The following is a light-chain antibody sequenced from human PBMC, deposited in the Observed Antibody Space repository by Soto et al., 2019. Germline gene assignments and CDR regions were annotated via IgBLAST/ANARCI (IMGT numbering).Light chain of an antibody. V-gene: IGKV3-15*01. Sequence: SLSPVARAIVSGNRTPLSCRASQSVSNNYLAWYQQKPGQAPRLLIYGTSTRATGIPAKFSGSGSGTEFTLAISSLQSEDFAVYYCQQYDDWPTFGQGTKVDIK. CDR3: QQYDDWPT. J-gene: IGKJ1*01. CDR1: QSVSNN. CDR2: GTS.